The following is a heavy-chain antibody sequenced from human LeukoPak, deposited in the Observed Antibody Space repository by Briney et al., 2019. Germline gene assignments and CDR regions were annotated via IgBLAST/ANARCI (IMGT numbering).Heavy chain of an antibody. J-gene: IGHJ3*02. CDR2: IYYSGGT. CDR1: GGSIRSGGYY. Sequence: PSQTLSLTCTVSGGSIRSGGYYWSWIRQHPGKGLEWIGYIYYSGGTYYNPSLKSRVTISVDTSKHQCSLKLSSVTAEDTAVYYCAVAVARGGAFDIWGQGTMVTVSS. CDR3: AVAVARGGAFDI. D-gene: IGHD6-19*01. V-gene: IGHV4-31*03.